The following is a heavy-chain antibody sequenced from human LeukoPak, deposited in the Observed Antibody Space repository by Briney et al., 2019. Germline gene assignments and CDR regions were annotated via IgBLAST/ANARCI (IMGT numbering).Heavy chain of an antibody. J-gene: IGHJ4*02. Sequence: GESLKISCKGSGYSFTSYWISWVRQMPGKGLEWMGRIDPSDSYTNYSPSFQGHVTISADKSISTAYMELSSLRSEDTAVYYCASPLRDSYYYDSSGYFFGYWGQGTLVTVSS. V-gene: IGHV5-10-1*01. CDR1: GYSFTSYW. CDR3: ASPLRDSYYYDSSGYFFGY. D-gene: IGHD3-22*01. CDR2: IDPSDSYT.